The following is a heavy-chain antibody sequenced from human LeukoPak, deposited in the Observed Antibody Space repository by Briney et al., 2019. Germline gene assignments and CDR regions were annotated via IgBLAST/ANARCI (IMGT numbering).Heavy chain of an antibody. D-gene: IGHD4-17*01. J-gene: IGHJ4*02. CDR3: ASDMTTVTSGSFDY. CDR2: ISGSGDST. CDR1: GFTFNTYV. V-gene: IGHV3-23*01. Sequence: GETLRLSCAASGFTFNTYVMNWVRQAPGKGLEWVSSISGSGDSTFYADSVKGRFTISRDNAKNSLYLQMNSLRAEDTAVYYCASDMTTVTSGSFDYWGQGTLVTVSS.